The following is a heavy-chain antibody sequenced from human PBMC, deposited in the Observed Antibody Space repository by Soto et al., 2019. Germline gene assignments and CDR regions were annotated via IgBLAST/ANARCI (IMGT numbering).Heavy chain of an antibody. J-gene: IGHJ3*02. CDR2: INAGNGNT. Sequence: ASVKVSCEASGYTFTSYGISWVRQAPGQGLEWMGWINAGNGNTKYSQKFQGRVTITRDTSASTAYMELSSLRSEDTAVYYCARPQQLMGLDAFDIWGQGTMVTVSS. V-gene: IGHV1-3*01. CDR1: GYTFTSYG. CDR3: ARPQQLMGLDAFDI. D-gene: IGHD6-13*01.